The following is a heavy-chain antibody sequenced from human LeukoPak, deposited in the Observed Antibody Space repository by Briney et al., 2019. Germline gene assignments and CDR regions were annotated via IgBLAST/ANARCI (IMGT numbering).Heavy chain of an antibody. J-gene: IGHJ5*02. Sequence: PSETLSLTCTVSGVSITPYYWSWIRQPAGKGLEWIGRISTSGDTNYNPSLKSRVTMSVDTSRNQISLRLSSVTAADTAVYYCARARELNWFDPWGQGTPATVSS. V-gene: IGHV4-4*07. D-gene: IGHD5-24*01. CDR1: GVSITPYY. CDR2: ISTSGDT. CDR3: ARARELNWFDP.